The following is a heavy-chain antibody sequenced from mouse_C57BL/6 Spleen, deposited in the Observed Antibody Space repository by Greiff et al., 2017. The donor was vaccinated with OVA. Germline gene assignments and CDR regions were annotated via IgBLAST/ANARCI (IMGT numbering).Heavy chain of an antibody. D-gene: IGHD1-1*01. Sequence: QVQLQQSGAELVRPGASVTLSCKASGYTFTDYEMHWVKQTPVHGLEWIGAIDPETGGTAYNQKFKGKAILTADKSSSTAYMELRSLTSEDSAVYYCTRKFYYGSSYGYWGQGTTLTVSS. CDR3: TRKFYYGSSYGY. J-gene: IGHJ2*01. CDR2: IDPETGGT. CDR1: GYTFTDYE. V-gene: IGHV1-15*01.